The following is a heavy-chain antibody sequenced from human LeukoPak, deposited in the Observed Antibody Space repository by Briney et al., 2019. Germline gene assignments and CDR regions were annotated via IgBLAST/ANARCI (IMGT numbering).Heavy chain of an antibody. CDR3: AKGDGYEGDCFDY. CDR2: ISYDGSNK. CDR1: GFTFSSYA. D-gene: IGHD5-12*01. Sequence: GRSLRLSCAASGFTFSSYAMHWVRQAPGKGLEWVAVISYDGSNKYYADSVKGRFTISRDNSKNTLYLQMNSLRAEDTAVYYCAKGDGYEGDCFDYWGQGTLVTVSS. J-gene: IGHJ4*02. V-gene: IGHV3-30*04.